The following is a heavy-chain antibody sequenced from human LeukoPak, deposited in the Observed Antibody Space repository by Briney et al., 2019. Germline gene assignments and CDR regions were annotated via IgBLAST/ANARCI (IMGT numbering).Heavy chain of an antibody. V-gene: IGHV4-59*01. J-gene: IGHJ4*02. CDR2: IYYSGST. CDR1: GGSISTYY. CDR3: ARGYYGSGSYYDFHY. D-gene: IGHD3-10*01. Sequence: PSETLSLTCTVFGGSISTYYWSWIRQPPGKGLEWIGYIYYSGSTNYNPSLKSPVTISVDTSKNQFSLKLSSVTAADTAVYYCARGYYGSGSYYDFHYWGQGTLVTVSS.